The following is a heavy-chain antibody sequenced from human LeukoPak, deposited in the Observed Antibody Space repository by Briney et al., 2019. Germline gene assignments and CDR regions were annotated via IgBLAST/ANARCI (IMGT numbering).Heavy chain of an antibody. J-gene: IGHJ5*02. CDR1: GFIFSDYY. Sequence: GGSLRLSCAASGFIFSDYYMTWVRQAPGKGLEWVANIKQDGSEKYYVDSVEGRFTISKDNAKASLYLQMNSLRAEDTAVYYCARGHRTSVGWFEPWGQGTLVTVSS. D-gene: IGHD1-14*01. CDR2: IKQDGSEK. V-gene: IGHV3-7*01. CDR3: ARGHRTSVGWFEP.